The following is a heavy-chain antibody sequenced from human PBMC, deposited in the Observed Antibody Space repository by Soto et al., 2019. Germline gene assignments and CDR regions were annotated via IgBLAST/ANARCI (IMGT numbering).Heavy chain of an antibody. CDR2: TYYRSKWYN. CDR1: GDSVSSNSAA. V-gene: IGHV6-1*01. CDR3: ARDLGSMRYSSPPKNWFDP. D-gene: IGHD6-13*01. J-gene: IGHJ5*02. Sequence: KQSQTLSLTCAISGDSVSSNSAAWNWIRQSPSRGLEWLGRTYYRSKWYNDYAVSVKSRITINPDTSKNQFSLQLNSVTPEDTAVYYCARDLGSMRYSSPPKNWFDPWGQGTLVTVSS.